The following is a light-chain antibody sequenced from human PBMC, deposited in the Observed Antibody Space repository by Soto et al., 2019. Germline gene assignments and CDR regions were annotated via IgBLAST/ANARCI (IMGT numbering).Light chain of an antibody. V-gene: IGKV3-20*01. CDR1: QRVSSGN. CDR2: GAS. J-gene: IGKJ1*01. Sequence: EIVLTQSPGTLSLSPGVRATLSCRAGQRVSSGNLAWYQQKPGQAPRLLIYGASSRAIGISDRFSGSGSGTDCTLSVSRVEPEDFAVYYCQQYGTSPSTFGPGTKVEIK. CDR3: QQYGTSPST.